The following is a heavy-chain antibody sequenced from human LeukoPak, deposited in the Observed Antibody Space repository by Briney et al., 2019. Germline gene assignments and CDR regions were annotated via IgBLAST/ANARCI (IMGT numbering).Heavy chain of an antibody. Sequence: SETLSLTCTVSGGSISGYYWSWIREPPGKGLEWIGYIYYSVSTNYNPSLKSRVTISVDTSNNQFSLKLSSVTAADTAVYYCARSGYSSSPFDYWGQGTLVTVSS. D-gene: IGHD6-13*01. CDR3: ARSGYSSSPFDY. CDR1: GGSISGYY. V-gene: IGHV4-59*01. CDR2: IYYSVST. J-gene: IGHJ4*02.